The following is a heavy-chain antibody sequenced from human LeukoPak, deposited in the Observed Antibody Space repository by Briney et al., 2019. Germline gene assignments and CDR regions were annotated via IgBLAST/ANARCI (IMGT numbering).Heavy chain of an antibody. Sequence: GESLKISCKGSEYSFTNYWIGWVRQMPGKGLEWMGIIHPGDSDTRYSPSFQGQVTISADKSITTAYLQWSSLKASDTAMYYCGRHQHSGSYGAFDIWGQGTMVTVSS. CDR3: GRHQHSGSYGAFDI. V-gene: IGHV5-51*01. J-gene: IGHJ3*02. CDR2: IHPGDSDT. CDR1: EYSFTNYW. D-gene: IGHD1-26*01.